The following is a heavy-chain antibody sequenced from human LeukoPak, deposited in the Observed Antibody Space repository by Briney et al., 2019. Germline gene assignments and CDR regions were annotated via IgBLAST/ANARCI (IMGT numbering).Heavy chain of an antibody. CDR2: ISYDGSNK. CDR3: ARCYYGSGSCPNDAFDI. Sequence: PGGSLRLSCAASGFTFSIYGMHWVRQAPGKGLEWVAVISYDGSNKYYADSVKGRFTLSRDNSKNTLYLQMNSLRAEDTAVYYCARCYYGSGSCPNDAFDIWGQGTMVTVSS. D-gene: IGHD3-10*01. V-gene: IGHV3-30*03. CDR1: GFTFSIYG. J-gene: IGHJ3*02.